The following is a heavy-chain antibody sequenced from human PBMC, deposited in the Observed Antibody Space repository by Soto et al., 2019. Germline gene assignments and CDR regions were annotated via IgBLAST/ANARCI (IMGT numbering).Heavy chain of an antibody. Sequence: GASVTVSCKASGGTFSSYAISWVRQATGQGLEWMGGIIPIFGTANYAQKFQGRVTITADESTSTAYMELSSLRSEDTAVYYCASFPMWTTVVTSSRTFDYWGQGTLVTVSS. CDR2: IIPIFGTA. CDR1: GGTFSSYA. V-gene: IGHV1-69*13. D-gene: IGHD4-17*01. J-gene: IGHJ4*02. CDR3: ASFPMWTTVVTSSRTFDY.